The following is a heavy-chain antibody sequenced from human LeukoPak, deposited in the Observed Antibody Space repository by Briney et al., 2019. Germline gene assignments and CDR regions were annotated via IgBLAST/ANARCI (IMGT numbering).Heavy chain of an antibody. CDR3: ARDLTVYGMDV. CDR2: IYYSGST. D-gene: IGHD4-17*01. CDR1: GGSISSYY. Sequence: SETLSLTCTVSGGSISSYYWSWIRQPPGKGLEWIGYIYYSGSTNYNPSLKSRVTISVDTSKNQFSLKLSSVTAADTAVYYCARDLTVYGMDVWGQGTTVTVSS. V-gene: IGHV4-59*01. J-gene: IGHJ6*02.